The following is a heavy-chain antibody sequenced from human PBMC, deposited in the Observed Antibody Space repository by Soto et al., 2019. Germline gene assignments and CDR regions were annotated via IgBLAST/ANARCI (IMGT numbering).Heavy chain of an antibody. CDR2: TYYRSKWYN. CDR1: GDSVSSNSAA. D-gene: IGHD3-3*01. CDR3: ARDLREYDFWSGYYFFDY. Sequence: SQTLSLTCAISGDSVSSNSAAWNWIRQSPSRGLEWLGRTYYRSKWYNDYAVSVKSRITINPDTSKNQFSLQLNSVTPEDTAVYYCARDLREYDFWSGYYFFDYWGQGTLVTVSS. J-gene: IGHJ4*02. V-gene: IGHV6-1*01.